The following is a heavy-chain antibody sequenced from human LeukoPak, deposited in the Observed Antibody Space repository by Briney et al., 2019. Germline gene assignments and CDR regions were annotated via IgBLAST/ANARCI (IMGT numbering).Heavy chain of an antibody. CDR3: VRLLDVDY. J-gene: IGHJ4*02. V-gene: IGHV3-74*01. Sequence: GGSLRLSCAASGFTFTNFWMHWVRQAPGKGPLWVSRISPDGTTTDYAGSVKGRFTISRDNPKNMVYLQMDSLRAEDTAVYYCVRLLDVDYWGQGTLVTVSS. CDR1: GFTFTNFW. CDR2: ISPDGTTT. D-gene: IGHD1-1*01.